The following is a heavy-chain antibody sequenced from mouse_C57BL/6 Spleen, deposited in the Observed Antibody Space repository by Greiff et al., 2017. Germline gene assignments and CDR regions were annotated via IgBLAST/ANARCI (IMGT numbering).Heavy chain of an antibody. CDR1: GYTFTSYW. Sequence: VKLVESGAELVKPGASVKMSCKASGYTFTSYWITWVKQRPGQGLEWIGDIYPGSGSTNYNEKFKSKATLTVDTSSSTAYMQLSSLTSEDSAVYYCARGADYYGSREGFAYWGQGTLVTVSA. V-gene: IGHV1-55*01. J-gene: IGHJ3*01. D-gene: IGHD1-1*01. CDR2: IYPGSGST. CDR3: ARGADYYGSREGFAY.